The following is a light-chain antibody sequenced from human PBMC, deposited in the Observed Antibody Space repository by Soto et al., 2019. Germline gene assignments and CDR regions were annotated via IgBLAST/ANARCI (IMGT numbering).Light chain of an antibody. CDR1: QYVSEW. CDR3: QQTNSFPLT. CDR2: ATS. V-gene: IGKV1-12*01. J-gene: IGKJ4*01. Sequence: DIQMTQSPSSVSASVGDRVTSTCRASQYVSEWLAWYQQKPGKAPKPLIYATSNLLSGVPSRFSGSGSGTDFTLTISGLQTEYFATYYCQQTNSFPLTFGGGTKVEIK.